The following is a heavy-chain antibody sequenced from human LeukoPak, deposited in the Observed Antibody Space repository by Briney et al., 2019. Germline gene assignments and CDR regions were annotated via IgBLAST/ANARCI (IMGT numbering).Heavy chain of an antibody. V-gene: IGHV1-69*13. D-gene: IGHD1-26*01. CDR3: ARRIVGASDAFDI. CDR2: IIPIFGTA. J-gene: IGHJ3*02. CDR1: GGTFSSYA. Sequence: SVKVSCKASGGTFSSYAISWVRQAPGQGLEWMGGIIPIFGTANYAQKFQGRVTITADESTSTAYMELSSLRSEDTAVYYCARRIVGASDAFDIWGQGTMVTVSS.